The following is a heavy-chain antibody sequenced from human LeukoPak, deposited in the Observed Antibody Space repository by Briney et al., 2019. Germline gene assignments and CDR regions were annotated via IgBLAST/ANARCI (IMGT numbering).Heavy chain of an antibody. V-gene: IGHV4-34*01. Sequence: SETLSLTCTVSDGSISSYYWSWIRQPPGKGLEWIWEINHSGSTNYNPSLKSRVTISVDTSKNQFSLRLSSVTAADTAVYYCARVGSYFDSGRPKGLVTDYWGQGTLVTVSS. CDR2: INHSGST. D-gene: IGHD3-22*01. CDR3: ARVGSYFDSGRPKGLVTDY. CDR1: DGSISSYY. J-gene: IGHJ4*02.